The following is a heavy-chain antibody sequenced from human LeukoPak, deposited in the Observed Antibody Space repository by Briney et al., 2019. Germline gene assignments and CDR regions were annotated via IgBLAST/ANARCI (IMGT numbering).Heavy chain of an antibody. Sequence: SETLSLTCTVSGGSISSSSYYWSWVRQPPGKGLEWIGEINHSGSTNYNPSLKSRVTISVDTSKNQFSLKLSSVTAADTAVYYCARSMGTMVTTYLRYFDYWGQGTLVTVSS. CDR3: ARSMGTMVTTYLRYFDY. D-gene: IGHD4-17*01. J-gene: IGHJ4*02. CDR1: GGSISSSSYY. CDR2: INHSGST. V-gene: IGHV4-39*07.